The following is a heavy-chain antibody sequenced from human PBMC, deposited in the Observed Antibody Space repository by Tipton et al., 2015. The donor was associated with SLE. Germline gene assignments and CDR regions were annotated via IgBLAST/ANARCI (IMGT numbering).Heavy chain of an antibody. CDR1: GGSFSGYY. V-gene: IGHV4-34*01. CDR3: ARAEAAAGTIFDY. CDR2: INHSGST. D-gene: IGHD6-13*01. Sequence: LRLSCAVYGGSFSGYYWSWIRQPPGKGLEWIGEINHSGSTNYNPSLKSRVTISVDRSKNQFSLKLSSVTAADTAVYYCARAEAAAGTIFDYWGQGTLVTVSS. J-gene: IGHJ4*02.